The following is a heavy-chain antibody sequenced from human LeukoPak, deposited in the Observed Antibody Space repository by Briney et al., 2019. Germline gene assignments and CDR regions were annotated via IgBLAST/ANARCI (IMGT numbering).Heavy chain of an antibody. J-gene: IGHJ4*02. CDR1: GFTFSSYE. Sequence: PGGSLRLSCAASGFTFSSYEMNWVRQPPGKGLEWIGEINHSGSTNSKPSLKSRVTISVDTSKNQFSLKLSSVTAADTAVYYCARRSVAAAGISFDYWGQGTLVTVSS. D-gene: IGHD6-13*01. V-gene: IGHV4-34*01. CDR2: INHSGST. CDR3: ARRSVAAAGISFDY.